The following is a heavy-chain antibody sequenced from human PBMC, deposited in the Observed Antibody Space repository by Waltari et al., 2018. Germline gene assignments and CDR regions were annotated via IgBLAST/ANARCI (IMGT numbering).Heavy chain of an antibody. V-gene: IGHV3-23*01. CDR3: AKGPATRTNWFDP. CDR1: GFTFSSYD. J-gene: IGHJ5*02. D-gene: IGHD1-26*01. CDR2: AGFMGGKT. Sequence: EVQLLESGGGLEQPGGSLRLSCVASGFTFSSYDMSWVRQAPGKGLGWVSVAGFMGGKTYYADSVKGRFTISRDDSKNTLYLQMNSLRVEDTAVYYCAKGPATRTNWFDPWGQGTLVTVSS.